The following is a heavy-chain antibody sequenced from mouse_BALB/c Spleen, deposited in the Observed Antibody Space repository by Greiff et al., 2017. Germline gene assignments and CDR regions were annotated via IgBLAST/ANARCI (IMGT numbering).Heavy chain of an antibody. CDR1: GFTFSSYT. V-gene: IGHV5-12-2*01. Sequence: EVKLVESGGGLVQPGGSLKLSCAASGFTFSSYTMSWVRQTPEKRLEWVAYISNGGGSTYYPDTVKGRFTISRDNAKNTLYLQMSSLKSEDTAMYYCARLWDGGYFDVWGAGTTVTVSS. D-gene: IGHD4-1*01. J-gene: IGHJ1*01. CDR3: ARLWDGGYFDV. CDR2: ISNGGGST.